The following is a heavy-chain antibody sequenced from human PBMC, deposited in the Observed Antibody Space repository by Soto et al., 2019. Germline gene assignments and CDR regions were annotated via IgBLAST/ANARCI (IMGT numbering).Heavy chain of an antibody. Sequence: QVQLVQSGAEVKKPGSSVKVSCKASGGTFSSYTISWVRQAPGQGLEWMGRIIPILGIANYAQKFQGRVTITADKSTSTAYMELSSLRSEDTAVYYCARGSVYGSGSYYKGNWFDPWGQGTLVTVSS. D-gene: IGHD3-10*01. J-gene: IGHJ5*02. CDR3: ARGSVYGSGSYYKGNWFDP. V-gene: IGHV1-69*02. CDR1: GGTFSSYT. CDR2: IIPILGIA.